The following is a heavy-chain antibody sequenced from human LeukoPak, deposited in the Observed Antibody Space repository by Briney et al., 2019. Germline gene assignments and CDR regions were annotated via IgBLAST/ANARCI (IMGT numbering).Heavy chain of an antibody. V-gene: IGHV4-31*03. D-gene: IGHD2/OR15-2a*01. J-gene: IGHJ6*02. CDR1: GGSISSGGYY. Sequence: PSETLSLTCTVSGGSISSGGYYWSWIRQHPGKGLEWIGYIYYSGSTYYNPSLKSRVTISVDTSKNQFSLKLSSVTAADTAVYYCARDRRVGNNYYYYGMDVWGQGTTVTVSS. CDR2: IYYSGST. CDR3: ARDRRVGNNYYYYGMDV.